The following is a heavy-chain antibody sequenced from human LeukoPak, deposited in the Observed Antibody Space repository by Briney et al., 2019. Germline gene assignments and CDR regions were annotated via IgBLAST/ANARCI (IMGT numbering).Heavy chain of an antibody. Sequence: PGRSLRLSCAASGFTFDDYAMHWVRQAPGKGLEWVSGISWNSGSIGYADSVKGRFTISRDNAKNSLYLQMNSLRAEDTALYYCAKDMGGGSSYENHYYGMDVWGQGTTVTVPS. CDR1: GFTFDDYA. D-gene: IGHD2-15*01. CDR2: ISWNSGSI. CDR3: AKDMGGGSSYENHYYGMDV. J-gene: IGHJ6*02. V-gene: IGHV3-9*01.